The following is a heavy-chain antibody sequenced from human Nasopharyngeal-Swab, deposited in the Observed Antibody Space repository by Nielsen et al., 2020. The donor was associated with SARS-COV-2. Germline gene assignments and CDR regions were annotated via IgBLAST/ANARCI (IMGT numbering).Heavy chain of an antibody. CDR1: GGSFRGYY. J-gene: IGHJ4*02. V-gene: IGHV4-34*01. D-gene: IGHD6-13*01. CDR2: INHSGST. CDR3: SAAGGNY. Sequence: SQTLSLPCAVYGGSFRGYYWSRIRQPPGKGLEWIGEINHSGSTNYNPSLKSRVTISVDTSKNQFSLKLSSVTAADTAVYYCSAAGGNYWGQGTLVTVSS.